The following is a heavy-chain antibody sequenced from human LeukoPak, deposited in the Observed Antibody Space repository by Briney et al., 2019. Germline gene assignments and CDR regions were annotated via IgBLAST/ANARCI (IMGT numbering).Heavy chain of an antibody. V-gene: IGHV5-51*01. Sequence: GESLKISCEGSGYSFTTYWIGWVRQMPGKGLEWMGIIYPGDSDTKYSPSFQGQITISADKSISTAYLQWNSLKASDTAMYYCARRLTTEETFDYWGQGTLVTVSS. J-gene: IGHJ4*02. CDR3: ARRLTTEETFDY. D-gene: IGHD1-1*01. CDR1: GYSFTTYW. CDR2: IYPGDSDT.